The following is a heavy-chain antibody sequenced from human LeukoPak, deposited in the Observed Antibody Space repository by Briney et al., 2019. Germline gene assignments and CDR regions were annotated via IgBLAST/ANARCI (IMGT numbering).Heavy chain of an antibody. CDR3: ASSGDYNAFDI. D-gene: IGHD4-17*01. CDR1: GGTFSSYA. Sequence: SVTVSCKASGGTFSSYAISWVRQAPGQGLEWMGRIIPIFGTANYAQKFQGRVTITTDESTSTAYMELSSLRSEDTAVYYCASSGDYNAFDIWGQGTMVTVSS. CDR2: IIPIFGTA. J-gene: IGHJ3*02. V-gene: IGHV1-69*05.